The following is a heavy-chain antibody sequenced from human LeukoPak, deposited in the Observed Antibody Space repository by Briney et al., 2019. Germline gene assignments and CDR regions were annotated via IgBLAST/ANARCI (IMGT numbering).Heavy chain of an antibody. CDR1: GYTFTSYG. Sequence: ASVKVSCKASGYTFTSYGISWVRQAPGQGLEWMGWISAYNGNTNYAQKLQGRVTMTTDTSTSTAYMELRSLRSDDTAVYYCARRVRIAVAGYFDYWGQGTLVTVSS. D-gene: IGHD6-19*01. CDR2: ISAYNGNT. J-gene: IGHJ4*02. V-gene: IGHV1-18*01. CDR3: ARRVRIAVAGYFDY.